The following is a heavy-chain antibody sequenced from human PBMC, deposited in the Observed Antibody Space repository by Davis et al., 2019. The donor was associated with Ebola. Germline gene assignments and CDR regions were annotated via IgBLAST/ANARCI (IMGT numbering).Heavy chain of an antibody. Sequence: MPGGSLRLSCTVSGGSIHSADYYWSWIRQPTGKGLEWIGYIYYSGSTNYNPSLKSRVTISVDTSKNHFSLNLSSVTAADTAVYYCARVPPWYSSDPFGYYNYGMDVWGQGTTVTVSS. J-gene: IGHJ6*02. D-gene: IGHD6-25*01. V-gene: IGHV4-61*08. CDR2: IYYSGST. CDR1: GGSIHSADYY. CDR3: ARVPPWYSSDPFGYYNYGMDV.